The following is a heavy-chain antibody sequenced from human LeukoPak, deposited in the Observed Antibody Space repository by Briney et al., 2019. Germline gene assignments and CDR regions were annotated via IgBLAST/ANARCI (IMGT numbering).Heavy chain of an antibody. D-gene: IGHD3-22*01. Sequence: GGSLRLSCAASGFTFSSYAMHWVRQAPGKGLEWVAVISHDGSNKYYADSVKGRFIISRDNSKNTLYLQMNSLRAEDTAVYYCARVLITMIVVVSGDAFDIWGQGTMVTVSS. V-gene: IGHV3-30-3*01. CDR3: ARVLITMIVVVSGDAFDI. CDR2: ISHDGSNK. J-gene: IGHJ3*02. CDR1: GFTFSSYA.